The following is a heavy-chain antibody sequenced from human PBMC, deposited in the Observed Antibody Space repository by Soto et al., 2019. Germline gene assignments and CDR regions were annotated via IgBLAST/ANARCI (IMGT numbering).Heavy chain of an antibody. V-gene: IGHV1-69*13. Sequence: GASVKVSCKASGGTFSSYAISWVRQAPGQGLEWMGGIIPIFGTANYAQKFQGRVTITADESTSTAYMELSSLKTEDTAVYHCVRAVKPGTTTHFDYWGQGTLVTVSS. CDR3: VRAVKPGTTTHFDY. CDR1: GGTFSSYA. CDR2: IIPIFGTA. J-gene: IGHJ4*02. D-gene: IGHD1-1*01.